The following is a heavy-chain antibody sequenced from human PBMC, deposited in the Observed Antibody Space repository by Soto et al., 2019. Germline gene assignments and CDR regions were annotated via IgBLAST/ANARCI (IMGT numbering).Heavy chain of an antibody. D-gene: IGHD2-8*01. CDR3: AKDSPVGVPTLRDLHG. CDR1: GFTVSNYG. V-gene: IGHV3-23*01. Sequence: LSCAASGFTVSNYGMSWVRQAPGKGVEWVSVISGSGGSTYYADSVKGRFTLSRDNSKNTVYLQMNSLRAEDTAVYYCAKDSPVGVPTLRDLHGWGQGTMVTVSS. CDR2: ISGSGGST. J-gene: IGHJ1*01.